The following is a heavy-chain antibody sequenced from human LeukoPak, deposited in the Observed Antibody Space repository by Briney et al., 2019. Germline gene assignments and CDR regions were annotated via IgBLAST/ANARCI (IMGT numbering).Heavy chain of an antibody. V-gene: IGHV3-74*01. Sequence: PGGSLRLSCAASGFTFRNSWMHWVRQAPGKGLVWVSRIKTDGTITTYADSVKGRFTISRDNAKNTLYLQMNSLRADDTAVYYCARDRTEGYYHSGPRNFWPQGTLVIVSS. D-gene: IGHD1-26*01. CDR1: GFTFRNSW. CDR2: IKTDGTIT. J-gene: IGHJ4*02. CDR3: ARDRTEGYYHSGPRNF.